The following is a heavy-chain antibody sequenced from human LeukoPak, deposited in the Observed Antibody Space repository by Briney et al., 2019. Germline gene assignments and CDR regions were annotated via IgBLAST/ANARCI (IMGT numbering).Heavy chain of an antibody. Sequence: RPGGSLRLSCAASGITFDDFAMSWVRQAPGKGLEWVSGISWNGGNTCYADSVKGRFTISRDNAKNSVYLQMTSLRVEHTALYYCATKSGYGQVDYWGQGILVTVSS. CDR3: ATKSGYGQVDY. CDR1: GITFDDFA. CDR2: ISWNGGNT. V-gene: IGHV3-20*04. D-gene: IGHD5-12*01. J-gene: IGHJ4*02.